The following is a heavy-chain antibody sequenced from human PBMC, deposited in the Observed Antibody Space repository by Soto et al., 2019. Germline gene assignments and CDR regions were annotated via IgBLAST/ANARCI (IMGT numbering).Heavy chain of an antibody. CDR2: ISHSGSTI. J-gene: IGHJ4*02. Sequence: PGGSLRLSCAASGFNFSDYYMTWIRQAPGKGLEWLSYISHSGSTIYYADSVRGRFTISRDNAQNSVFLQMNTLRAEDTAMYYSVSPALQDSDWLLAFDNWGQGTPVTVSS. CDR3: VSPALQDSDWLLAFDN. CDR1: GFNFSDYY. D-gene: IGHD3-9*01. V-gene: IGHV3-11*01.